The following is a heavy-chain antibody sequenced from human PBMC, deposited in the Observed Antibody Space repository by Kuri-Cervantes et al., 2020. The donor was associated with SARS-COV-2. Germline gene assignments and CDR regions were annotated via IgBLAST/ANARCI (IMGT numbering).Heavy chain of an antibody. J-gene: IGHJ4*02. V-gene: IGHV5-51*01. CDR2: IYPGDSDT. D-gene: IGHD3-10*01. CDR3: ARRDFGSGSYYLDY. CDR1: GYSFTTYW. Sequence: GGSLRLSCKGSGYSFTTYWIGWVRQMPGKGLEWMGIIYPGDSDTRYSPSFQGQVTISADKSISTAYLQWSSLKASDTATYYCARRDFGSGSYYLDYWGQGTLVTVSS.